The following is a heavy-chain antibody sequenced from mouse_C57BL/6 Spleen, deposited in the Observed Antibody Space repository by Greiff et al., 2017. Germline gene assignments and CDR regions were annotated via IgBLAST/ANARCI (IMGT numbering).Heavy chain of an antibody. Sequence: EVQLQQSGPELVKPGASVKISCKASGYSFTGYYMNWVKQSPEKSLEWIGEINPSTGGTTYNQKFKAKATLTVDKSSSTAYMQLKSLTSEDSAVYYCARSPLLLRYPCYWGQGTTLTVSS. V-gene: IGHV1-42*01. J-gene: IGHJ2*01. CDR3: ARSPLLLRYPCY. CDR2: INPSTGGT. CDR1: GYSFTGYY. D-gene: IGHD1-1*01.